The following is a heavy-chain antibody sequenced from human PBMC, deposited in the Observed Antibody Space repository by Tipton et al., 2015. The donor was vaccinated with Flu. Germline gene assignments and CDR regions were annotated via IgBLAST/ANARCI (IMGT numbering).Heavy chain of an antibody. CDR1: GGSISSSSYY. Sequence: LRLSCTVSGGSISSSSYYWGWIRQPPGKGLEWIGSIYYSGSTYYNPSLKSRVTISVDTSKNQFSLKLSSVTAADTAVYYCGRLITIFGVVSSGFDPWGQGTLVTVSS. D-gene: IGHD3-3*01. CDR2: IYYSGST. V-gene: IGHV4-39*07. J-gene: IGHJ5*02. CDR3: GRLITIFGVVSSGFDP.